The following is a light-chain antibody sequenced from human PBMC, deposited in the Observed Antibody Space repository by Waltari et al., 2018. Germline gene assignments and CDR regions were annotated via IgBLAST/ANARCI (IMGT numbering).Light chain of an antibody. Sequence: EVVMTQSPATLSVSPGERVSLSCRASQSAKTSLAWYQQTPGQAPRLLIYRASTRAAGVPDRFSGSGSGTEFTLTISSLQSEDSAIYYCQQYNDGPPFNFGQGTKLEIK. CDR1: QSAKTS. V-gene: IGKV3D-15*01. CDR2: RAS. CDR3: QQYNDGPPFN. J-gene: IGKJ2*01.